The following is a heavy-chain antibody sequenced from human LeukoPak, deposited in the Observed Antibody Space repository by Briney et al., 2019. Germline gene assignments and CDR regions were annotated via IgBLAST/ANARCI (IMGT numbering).Heavy chain of an antibody. J-gene: IGHJ6*03. V-gene: IGHV4-34*01. CDR2: INHSGST. Sequence: PSETLSLTCAVYGGSFSGYYWSWIRQPPGKGLEWIGEINHSGSTYYNPSLKSRVTISVDTSKNQFSLKLSSVTAADTAVYYCARARDYDILTGYYMGYYYYYMDVWGKGTTVTVSS. CDR3: ARARDYDILTGYYMGYYYYYMDV. D-gene: IGHD3-9*01. CDR1: GGSFSGYY.